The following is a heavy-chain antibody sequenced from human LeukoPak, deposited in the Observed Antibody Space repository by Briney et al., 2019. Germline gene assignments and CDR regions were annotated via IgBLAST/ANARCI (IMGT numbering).Heavy chain of an antibody. CDR2: IIPIFGTA. J-gene: IGHJ4*02. CDR3: ARCDSSGYSPYYFDY. V-gene: IGHV1-69*05. CDR1: GGTFSSYA. Sequence: SVKVSCKASGGTFSSYAISWVRQAPGQGLEWMGGIIPIFGTANYAQKFQGRVTITTDESTSTAYMELSSLRSEDTAVYYCARCDSSGYSPYYFDYWGQGTLVTVSS. D-gene: IGHD3-22*01.